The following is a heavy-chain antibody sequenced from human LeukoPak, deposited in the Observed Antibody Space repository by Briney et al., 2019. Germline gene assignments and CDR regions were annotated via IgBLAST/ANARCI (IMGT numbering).Heavy chain of an antibody. CDR3: AKDISPNYYDSSGIDY. J-gene: IGHJ4*02. CDR1: GFTFDDYA. D-gene: IGHD3-22*01. V-gene: IGHV3-43D*03. CDR2: ISWDGGST. Sequence: GRSLRLSCAASGFTFDDYAMHWVRQAPGKGLEWVSLISWDGGSTYYADSVKGRFTISRDNSKNSLYLQMNSLRAEDTALYYCAKDISPNYYDSSGIDYWGQGTLATVSS.